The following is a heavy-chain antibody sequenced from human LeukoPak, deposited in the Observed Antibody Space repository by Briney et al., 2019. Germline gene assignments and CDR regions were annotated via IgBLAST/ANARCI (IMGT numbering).Heavy chain of an antibody. J-gene: IGHJ4*02. CDR2: IWYDGSNK. D-gene: IGHD3-10*01. V-gene: IGHV3-33*01. CDR3: ARDLGSEGITIDY. Sequence: PGRSLRLSCAASGFTFSSYGMHWVRQAPGKGLEWVAVIWYDGSNKYYADSVKGRFTISRDSSKNTLYLQMNSLRAEDTAVYYCARDLGSEGITIDYWGQGTLVTVSS. CDR1: GFTFSSYG.